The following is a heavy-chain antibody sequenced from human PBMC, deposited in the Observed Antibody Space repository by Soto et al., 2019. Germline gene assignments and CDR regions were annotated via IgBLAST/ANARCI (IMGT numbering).Heavy chain of an antibody. CDR2: ISSNGGST. Sequence: GGSLRLSCAASGFTFSSYAMHWVRQAPGKGLEYVSAISSNGGSTYYANSVKGRFTISRDNSKNTLHLQMGSLRAEDMAVYYCARVPTGRHDAFDIWGQGTMVTVSS. CDR3: ARVPTGRHDAFDI. J-gene: IGHJ3*02. V-gene: IGHV3-64*01. CDR1: GFTFSSYA.